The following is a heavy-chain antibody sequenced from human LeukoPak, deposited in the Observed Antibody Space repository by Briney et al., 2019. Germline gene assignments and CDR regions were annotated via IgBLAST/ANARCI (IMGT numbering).Heavy chain of an antibody. J-gene: IGHJ6*02. CDR1: GYSFTSYW. CDR2: IYPGDSDT. V-gene: IGHV5-51*01. D-gene: IGHD3-10*01. CDR3: ARHTDYYGSGFYYGMDV. Sequence: GESLKISCKGSGYSFTSYWIGWVRQMPGKGLEWMGIIYPGDSDTRYSPSFQGQVTISADKSISTAYLQWSSLKASDTAMYYCARHTDYYGSGFYYGMDVWGQGTTVTVSS.